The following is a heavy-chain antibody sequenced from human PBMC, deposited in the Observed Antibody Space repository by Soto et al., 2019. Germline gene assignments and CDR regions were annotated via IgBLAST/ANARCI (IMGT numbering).Heavy chain of an antibody. D-gene: IGHD6-13*01. CDR3: ARDRLVRIAAAGYYYYYMDV. CDR1: GITFSSYS. CDR2: ISSSSSTI. J-gene: IGHJ6*03. Sequence: GGSLRLSCAASGITFSSYSMNWVRQAPGKGLEWVSYISSSSSTIYYADSVKGRFTISRDNAKNSLYLQMNSLRAEDTAVYYCARDRLVRIAAAGYYYYYMDVWGKGTTVTVSS. V-gene: IGHV3-48*01.